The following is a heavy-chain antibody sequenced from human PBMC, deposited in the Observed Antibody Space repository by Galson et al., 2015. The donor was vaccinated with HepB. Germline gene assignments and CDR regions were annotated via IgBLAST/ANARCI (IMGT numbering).Heavy chain of an antibody. CDR1: GFTFSSYS. V-gene: IGHV3-21*01. Sequence: SLRLSCAASGFTFSSYSMNWVRQAPGKGLEWVSSISSSSSYIYYADSVKGRFSISRDNAKNSLYLQMNSLRAEDTAVYYCAKGDGGDYCYYGMDVWGQGTTVTVSS. J-gene: IGHJ6*02. CDR2: ISSSSSYI. CDR3: AKGDGGDYCYYGMDV. D-gene: IGHD1-26*01.